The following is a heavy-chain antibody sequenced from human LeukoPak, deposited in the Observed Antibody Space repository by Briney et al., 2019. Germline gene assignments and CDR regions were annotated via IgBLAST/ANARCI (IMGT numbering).Heavy chain of an antibody. CDR3: ARDPILWFGEFPDGMDV. CDR1: GFTFSSSG. Sequence: PGGSLRLSCTASGFTFSSSGMHWVRQAPGKGLEWVAVIWYDGSNKYYADSVKGRFTISRDNSKNTLYLQMNSLRAEDTAVYYCARDPILWFGEFPDGMDVWGQGTMVTVSS. CDR2: IWYDGSNK. V-gene: IGHV3-33*08. D-gene: IGHD3-10*01. J-gene: IGHJ6*02.